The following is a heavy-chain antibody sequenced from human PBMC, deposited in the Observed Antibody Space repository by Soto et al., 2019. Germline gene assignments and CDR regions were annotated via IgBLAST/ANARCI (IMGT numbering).Heavy chain of an antibody. CDR1: GFTFSSYA. Sequence: GGSLRLSCAASGFTFSSYAMHWVRQAPGKGLEWVAVISYDGSNKYYADSVKGRFTISRDNSRNTVFLQMNGLRAEDTAVYYCARLAPYGSGSYSFRYNWFDPWGPGTLVTVSS. CDR2: ISYDGSNK. V-gene: IGHV3-30*14. D-gene: IGHD3-10*01. J-gene: IGHJ5*02. CDR3: ARLAPYGSGSYSFRYNWFDP.